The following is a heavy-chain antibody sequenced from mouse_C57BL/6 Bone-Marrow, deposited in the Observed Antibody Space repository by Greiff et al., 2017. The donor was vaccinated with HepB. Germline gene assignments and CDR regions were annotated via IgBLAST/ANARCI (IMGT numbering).Heavy chain of an antibody. J-gene: IGHJ1*03. CDR3: ARSPITTVRVNLYWYFDV. Sequence: EVMLVESGGGLVQPGGSLSLSCAASGFTFPDYYMSWVRQPPGKALEWLGFIRNKANGYTTEYSASVKGGFTISRDNSQSILYLQMNALRAEDSATYYCARSPITTVRVNLYWYFDVWGTGTTVTVSS. V-gene: IGHV7-3*01. D-gene: IGHD1-1*01. CDR2: IRNKANGYTT. CDR1: GFTFPDYY.